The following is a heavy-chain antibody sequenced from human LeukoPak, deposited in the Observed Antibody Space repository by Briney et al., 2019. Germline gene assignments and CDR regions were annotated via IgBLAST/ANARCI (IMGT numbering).Heavy chain of an antibody. Sequence: SVKVSCKASGGTFSSYAISWVRQAPGQGLEWMGGIIPIFGTANYAQKFQGRVTITTDESTSTAYMELSSLRSDDTAVYYCARDALQATMIVVVTPWFDPWGQGTLVTVSS. CDR2: IIPIFGTA. V-gene: IGHV1-69*05. D-gene: IGHD3-22*01. J-gene: IGHJ5*02. CDR3: ARDALQATMIVVVTPWFDP. CDR1: GGTFSSYA.